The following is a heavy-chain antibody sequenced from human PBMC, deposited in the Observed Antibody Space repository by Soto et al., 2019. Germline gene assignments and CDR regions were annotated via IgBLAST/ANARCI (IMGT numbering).Heavy chain of an antibody. CDR2: IIPIFGTA. CDR3: ARDSITIFGVVTSDYYYGMDV. CDR1: GGTFSSYA. D-gene: IGHD3-3*01. J-gene: IGHJ6*02. Sequence: SVKVSCKASGGTFSSYAISWVRQAPGQGLEWMGGIIPIFGTANYAQKFQGRVTITADESTSTAYMELSSLRSEDTAVYYCARDSITIFGVVTSDYYYGMDVWGPGTTVTVSS. V-gene: IGHV1-69*13.